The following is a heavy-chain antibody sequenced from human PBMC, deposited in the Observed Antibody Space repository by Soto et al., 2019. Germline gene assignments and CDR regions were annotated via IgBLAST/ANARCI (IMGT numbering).Heavy chain of an antibody. CDR3: ARVMGSGTVGVFDY. CDR2: IYWDNYK. Sequence: QITLKESGPTLVKPTQTLTLTCTFSGFSLSSSGVGVGWIRQPPGKALEWLAVIYWDNYKQYSPSLKNRFTITKDTSKNQVVLTMTKMEPVDTGTYYCARVMGSGTVGVFDYWGQGTLVTVSS. V-gene: IGHV2-5*02. J-gene: IGHJ4*02. CDR1: GFSLSSSGVG. D-gene: IGHD6-13*01.